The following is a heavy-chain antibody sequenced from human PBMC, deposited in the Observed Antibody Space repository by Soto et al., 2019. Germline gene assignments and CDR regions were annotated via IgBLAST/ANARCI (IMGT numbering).Heavy chain of an antibody. J-gene: IGHJ3*02. CDR3: AREETGNDAWDS. D-gene: IGHD1-1*01. Sequence: SATQSLTCSVSGGSLRSATYYWRWIRQHPGKGLEWIGYFYHSGSTYYKPSLRSRVTISLDTSKNQFSLNLRSVTDADTAIYYCAREETGNDAWDSWGQGTVVTVS. CDR2: FYHSGST. CDR1: GGSLRSATYY. V-gene: IGHV4-31*03.